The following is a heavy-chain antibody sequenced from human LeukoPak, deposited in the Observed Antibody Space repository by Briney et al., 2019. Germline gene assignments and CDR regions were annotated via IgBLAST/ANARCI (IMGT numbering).Heavy chain of an antibody. Sequence: SETLSLTCTVSGGSISSYYWSWIRQPPGKGLEWIGYIYYSGSTNYNPSLKSRVTISVDTSKNQFSLKLSSVTAADTAVYYCARHKHYYYAYMDVWGKGTTVTISS. CDR3: ARHKHYYYAYMDV. V-gene: IGHV4-59*08. J-gene: IGHJ6*03. CDR1: GGSISSYY. CDR2: IYYSGST.